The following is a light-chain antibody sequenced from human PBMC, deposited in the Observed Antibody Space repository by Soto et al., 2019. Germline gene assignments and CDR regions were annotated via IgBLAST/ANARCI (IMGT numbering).Light chain of an antibody. Sequence: EIVLTQSPATLSLSPGKRATLSCRASQSVGTYLAWYQQKPGQAPRLLIFDASNRATGIPDRFSGSGSGTDFTLTISRLEPEDFAVYYCQQRENWPPTATFGPGSKVEI. CDR3: QQRENWPPTAT. V-gene: IGKV3-11*01. CDR1: QSVGTY. CDR2: DAS. J-gene: IGKJ3*01.